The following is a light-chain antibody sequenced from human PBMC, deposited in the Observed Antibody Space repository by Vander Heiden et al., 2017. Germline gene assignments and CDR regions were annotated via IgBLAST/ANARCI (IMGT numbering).Light chain of an antibody. Sequence: SYELTQPLSVSLSPGQTARITCSGDTLGSKYVCWYQQRPGKSPVLVIYQDNKRPSGIPERFSGSNSGNTATLTISGTQAVDEADYYCQAWDNSIAVFGGGTRLTVL. CDR2: QDN. CDR1: TLGSKY. V-gene: IGLV3-1*01. J-gene: IGLJ2*01. CDR3: QAWDNSIAV.